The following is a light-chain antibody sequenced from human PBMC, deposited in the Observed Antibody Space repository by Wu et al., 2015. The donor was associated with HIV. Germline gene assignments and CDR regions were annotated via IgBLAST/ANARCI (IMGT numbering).Light chain of an antibody. CDR2: GTF. CDR1: QSVNSN. V-gene: IGKV3-15*01. J-gene: IGKJ2*01. Sequence: EIMMTQSPATLSVSPGERATLSCRASQSVNSNLAWYQQKPGQAPRLLIYGTFTRATGIPARFSGSGSGTEFTLTISSMQSEDFAVYYCQQYNNWPPNTFGQGTKLEIK. CDR3: QQYNNWPPNT.